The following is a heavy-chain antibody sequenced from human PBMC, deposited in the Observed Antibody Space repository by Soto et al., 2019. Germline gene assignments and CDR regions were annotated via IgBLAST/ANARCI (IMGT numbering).Heavy chain of an antibody. Sequence: QVQLVQSGDEVKKPGASVKVSYRASGYIFVSDGIAWVRQAPGQGLEWMGWISPYTGNTHSATKVQGRLTMTTDTSTSTAYMDLGSLTSDDSAVYYCVMVDNYVTPTPQDVWGQGTTVTVSS. CDR2: ISPYTGNT. D-gene: IGHD3-16*01. CDR1: GYIFVSDG. V-gene: IGHV1-18*01. J-gene: IGHJ6*02. CDR3: VMVDNYVTPTPQDV.